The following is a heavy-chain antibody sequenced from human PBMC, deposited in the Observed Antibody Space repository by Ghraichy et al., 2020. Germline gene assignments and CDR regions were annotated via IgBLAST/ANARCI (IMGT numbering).Heavy chain of an antibody. D-gene: IGHD5-18*01. CDR3: AKGWIQQIYFQH. V-gene: IGHV3-23*01. Sequence: GGSLRLSCAASGFTFSSYAMSWVRQAPGKGLEWVSAISGSGGSTYYAESVKGRFTISRDNSKNTLYLQMNSLRAEDTAVYYCAKGWIQQIYFQHWGQGTLVTVSS. CDR1: GFTFSSYA. CDR2: ISGSGGST. J-gene: IGHJ1*01.